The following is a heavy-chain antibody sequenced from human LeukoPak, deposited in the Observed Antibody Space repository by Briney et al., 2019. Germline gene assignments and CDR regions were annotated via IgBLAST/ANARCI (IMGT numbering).Heavy chain of an antibody. CDR2: ISYDGSNK. J-gene: IGHJ3*02. V-gene: IGHV3-30-3*01. D-gene: IGHD3-9*01. CDR3: ARGERVLRYFDWLLAGDAFDI. Sequence: PGGSLRLSCAASGFTFSSYAMHWVRQAPGKGLEWVAVISYDGSNKYYADSVKGRFTIPRDNSKNTLYLQMNSLRAEDTAVYYCARGERVLRYFDWLLAGDAFDIWGQGTMVTVSS. CDR1: GFTFSSYA.